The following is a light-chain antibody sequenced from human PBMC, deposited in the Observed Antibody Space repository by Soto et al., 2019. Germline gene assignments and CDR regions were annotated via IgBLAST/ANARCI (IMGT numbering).Light chain of an antibody. CDR2: GAS. V-gene: IGKV3-15*01. J-gene: IGKJ1*01. CDR3: QQYNNWPWT. CDR1: QSVTSN. Sequence: EIVMTQSPATLSVSPGELATLSSRASQSVTSNLAWYQQKPGQAPLLLIYGASTRATGIPARFSGRGSGTEFTLTISSLQSEDFAVYYCQQYNNWPWTFGQGTKVEIK.